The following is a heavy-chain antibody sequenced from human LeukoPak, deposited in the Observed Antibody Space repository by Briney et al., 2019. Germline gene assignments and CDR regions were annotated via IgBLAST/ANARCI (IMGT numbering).Heavy chain of an antibody. CDR2: ISSSSSYI. Sequence: PGGSLRLSCAASGFTFSSYSMNWVRQAPGKGLEWVSSISSSSSYIYYADPVKGRFTISRDNAKNSPYLQMNSLRAEDTAVYYCARGSGYDYYYGMDVWGQGTTVTVSS. V-gene: IGHV3-21*01. J-gene: IGHJ6*02. CDR3: ARGSGYDYYYGMDV. D-gene: IGHD3-22*01. CDR1: GFTFSSYS.